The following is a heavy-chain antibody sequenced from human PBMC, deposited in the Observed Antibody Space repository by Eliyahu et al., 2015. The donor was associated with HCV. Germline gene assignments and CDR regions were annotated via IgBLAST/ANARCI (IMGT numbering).Heavy chain of an antibody. CDR1: GGSIXSXSYY. CDR3: ARQRRSIAARPQWFDP. CDR2: IYYSGST. Sequence: QLQLQESGPGLVKPSETLSLTCXVSGGSIXSXSYYWGWIRQPPGKGLEWIGSIYYSGSTYYNPSLKSRVTISVDTSKNQFSLKLSSVTAADTAVYYCARQRRSIAARPQWFDPWGQGTLVTVSS. V-gene: IGHV4-39*01. J-gene: IGHJ5*02. D-gene: IGHD6-6*01.